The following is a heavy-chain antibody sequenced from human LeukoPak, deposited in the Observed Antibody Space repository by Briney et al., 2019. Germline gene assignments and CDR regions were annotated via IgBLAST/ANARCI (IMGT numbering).Heavy chain of an antibody. CDR3: ARADPYYDFWSGYYHTPPDY. V-gene: IGHV4-34*01. CDR2: INHSGST. D-gene: IGHD3-3*01. J-gene: IGHJ4*02. Sequence: SETLSLTCAVYGGSFSGYYWSWIRQPPGKGLEWIGEINHSGSTNYNPSLKSRDTISVDTSKNQFSLKLSSVAAADTAVYYCARADPYYDFWSGYYHTPPDYWGQGTLVTVSS. CDR1: GGSFSGYY.